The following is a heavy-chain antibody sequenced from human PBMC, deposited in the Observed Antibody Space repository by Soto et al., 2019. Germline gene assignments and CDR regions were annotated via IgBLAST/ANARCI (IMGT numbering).Heavy chain of an antibody. D-gene: IGHD3-16*02. CDR2: IYYSGST. V-gene: IGHV4-39*01. J-gene: IGHJ4*02. CDR3: AGGYPRRRNFDY. CDR1: GGSISSSSYY. Sequence: QLQLQESGPGLVKPSETLSLTCTVSGGSISSSSYYWGWIRQPPGKGLEWIGSIYYSGSTYYNPSLKSRVTISVDTSKNQFSLKLSSVTAADTAVYYCAGGYPRRRNFDYWGQGTLVTVSS.